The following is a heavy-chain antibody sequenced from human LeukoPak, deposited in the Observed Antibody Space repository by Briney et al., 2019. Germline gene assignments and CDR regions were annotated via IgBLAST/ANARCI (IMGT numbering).Heavy chain of an antibody. CDR1: GFTFSSYW. CDR2: INSDGSST. Sequence: GGSLRPSCAASGFTFSSYWMHWVRQAPGKGLVWVSRINSDGSSTSYADSVKGRFTISRDNAKNTLYLQMNSLRAEDTAVYYCASHQYSSGRRGAWFDPWGQGTLVTVSS. V-gene: IGHV3-74*01. D-gene: IGHD6-19*01. CDR3: ASHQYSSGRRGAWFDP. J-gene: IGHJ5*02.